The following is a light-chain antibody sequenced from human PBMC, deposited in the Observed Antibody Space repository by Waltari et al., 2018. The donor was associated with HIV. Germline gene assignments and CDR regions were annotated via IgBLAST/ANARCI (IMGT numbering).Light chain of an antibody. Sequence: SYVLAQPPSVSVAPGKTARITCGGNNIGSKSVHWYQQKPGQAPVVVIYYDSDRPSVIPERFSGSNSGNTATLNISRVEAGDEADYYCQVWDSSSDAYVFGTGTKVTVL. V-gene: IGLV3-21*04. J-gene: IGLJ1*01. CDR3: QVWDSSSDAYV. CDR1: NIGSKS. CDR2: YDS.